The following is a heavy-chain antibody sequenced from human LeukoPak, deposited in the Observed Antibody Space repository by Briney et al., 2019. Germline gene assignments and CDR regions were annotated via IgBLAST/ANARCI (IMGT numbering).Heavy chain of an antibody. J-gene: IGHJ4*02. D-gene: IGHD2-8*01. CDR3: ARVANQNGDY. V-gene: IGHV3-48*03. CDR2: ISSSGNNV. Sequence: PGGSLRLSCAVSGFTFSTYEMNWVRQAPGKGLEWVSYISSSGNNVYYADSVKGRFSTSRDNAKNSLFLRMNSLRAEDTAVYYCARVANQNGDYWGQGTLVTVSS. CDR1: GFTFSTYE.